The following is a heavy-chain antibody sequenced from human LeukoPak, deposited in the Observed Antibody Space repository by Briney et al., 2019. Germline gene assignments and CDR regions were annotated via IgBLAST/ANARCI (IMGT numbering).Heavy chain of an antibody. D-gene: IGHD6-19*01. CDR2: ISAYNGNT. CDR3: ARGGGSGWDGYFDY. J-gene: IGHJ4*02. V-gene: IGHV1-18*01. CDR1: GYSFTSYG. Sequence: GASVKVSFKASGYSFTSYGINWVRQAPGQGLEWMGWISAYNGNTNYAQKLRGRVTMTTDTSTSTAYMELRSLRCDDTAVYYCARGGGSGWDGYFDYWGQGTVVSV.